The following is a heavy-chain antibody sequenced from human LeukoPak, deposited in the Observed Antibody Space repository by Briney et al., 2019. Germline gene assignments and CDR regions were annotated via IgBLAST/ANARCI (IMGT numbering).Heavy chain of an antibody. J-gene: IGHJ6*02. D-gene: IGHD3-22*01. V-gene: IGHV3-33*01. CDR2: IWYDGSNK. Sequence: PGGSLRLSCAASGFTFSSYGMHWVRQAPGKGLEWVAVIWYDGSNKYYADSVKGRFTISRDNSKNTLYLQMNSLRAEDTAVYYCARDTYDSSGYYYRYYYYYGMDVWGQGTTVTVSS. CDR1: GFTFSSYG. CDR3: ARDTYDSSGYYYRYYYYYGMDV.